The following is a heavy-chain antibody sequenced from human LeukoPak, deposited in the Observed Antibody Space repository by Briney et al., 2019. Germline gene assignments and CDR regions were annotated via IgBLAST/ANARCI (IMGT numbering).Heavy chain of an antibody. CDR2: MNPNSGNT. D-gene: IGHD3-10*01. V-gene: IGHV1-8*01. Sequence: ASVKVSCKTSGNTFSSYDINWVRQATGQGLEWMGWMNPNSGNTAYAQKFQGRVTMTRDTSISTAYMELSSLRSEDTAVYYCAGGGTLVQGVTVLYGMDVWGQGTTVTVSS. CDR3: AGGGTLVQGVTVLYGMDV. J-gene: IGHJ6*02. CDR1: GNTFSSYD.